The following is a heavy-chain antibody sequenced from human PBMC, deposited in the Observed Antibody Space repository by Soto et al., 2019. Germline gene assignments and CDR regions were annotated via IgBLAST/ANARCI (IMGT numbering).Heavy chain of an antibody. CDR3: ASMYDTAGY. D-gene: IGHD3-22*01. Sequence: QVQLVQSGAEVKKPGASVKVSCKASGYTFTSYYMHWVRQAPGQGLEWMGIINPSGGSTNYAQKFQGRVTMNRDPSTSTVYMGLSRLSFEDSAVYYSASMYDTAGYWGQGTLVTVSS. CDR2: INPSGGST. J-gene: IGHJ4*02. CDR1: GYTFTSYY. V-gene: IGHV1-46*03.